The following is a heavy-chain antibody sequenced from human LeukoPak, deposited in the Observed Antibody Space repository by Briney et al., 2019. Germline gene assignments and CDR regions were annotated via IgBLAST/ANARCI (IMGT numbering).Heavy chain of an antibody. J-gene: IGHJ4*02. CDR2: IYYSGST. CDR3: ARAVSGRFDY. CDR1: GGSMSPYH. V-gene: IGHV4-59*08. Sequence: TTSETLSLTCTVSGGSMSPYHWGWIRQPPGKGLGWTGYIYYSGSTNYNPSLKSRVTISVDTSKNQFSLKLSSVTAADTAIYYWARAVSGRFDYWGQGTLVTVSS. D-gene: IGHD6-19*01.